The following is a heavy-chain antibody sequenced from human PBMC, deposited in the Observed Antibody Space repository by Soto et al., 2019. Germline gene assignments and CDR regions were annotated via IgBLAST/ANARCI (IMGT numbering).Heavy chain of an antibody. CDR2: IYLGDSDA. V-gene: IGHV5-51*01. CDR1: GQRLTKYW. J-gene: IGHJ5*02. Sequence: GEALKISWKGSGQRLTKYWIAWLRQMPGKGLEWMGIIYLGDSDARYSPSFQGQVTISADKSISTAYLQWSSLKASDTAMYYCARRVVECRAACFWFDPSGQGTLLTVSS. CDR3: ARRVVECRAACFWFDP. D-gene: IGHD3-3*01.